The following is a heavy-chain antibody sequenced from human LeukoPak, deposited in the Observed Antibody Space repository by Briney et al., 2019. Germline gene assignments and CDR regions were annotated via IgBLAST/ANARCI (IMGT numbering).Heavy chain of an antibody. CDR3: ARAGGSVGWYGTIDS. Sequence: SETLSLTCTVSGGSISGGSDYWSWLRQPAGKGLEWIGHIYTSGSTSYNPSLQSRVTISVDTSKHQFSLKVTSVTAADTAVYYCARAGGSVGWYGTIDSWGQGTLVTVSS. CDR2: IYTSGST. CDR1: GGSISGGSDY. D-gene: IGHD6-19*01. V-gene: IGHV4-61*09. J-gene: IGHJ4*02.